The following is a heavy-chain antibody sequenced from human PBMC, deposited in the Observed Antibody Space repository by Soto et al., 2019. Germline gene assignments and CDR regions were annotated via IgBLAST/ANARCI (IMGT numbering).Heavy chain of an antibody. Sequence: SETLSLTCAVYGGSFSGYYWSWIRQPPGKGLEWIGEINHSGSTNYNPSLKSRVTISVDTSKNQFSLKLSSVTAVDTAVYYCASTGSSWHNWFDPWGQGTLVTVSS. CDR1: GGSFSGYY. D-gene: IGHD6-13*01. CDR3: ASTGSSWHNWFDP. CDR2: INHSGST. V-gene: IGHV4-34*01. J-gene: IGHJ5*02.